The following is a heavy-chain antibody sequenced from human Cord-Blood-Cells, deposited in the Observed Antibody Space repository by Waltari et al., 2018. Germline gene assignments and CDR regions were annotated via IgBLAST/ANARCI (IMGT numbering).Heavy chain of an antibody. CDR2: IYYSGST. CDR1: GGSLSSSSYY. V-gene: IGHV4-39*01. J-gene: IGHJ4*02. D-gene: IGHD2-15*01. Sequence: QLQLQESGPGLVQPSETLSLTCPVSGGSLSSSSYYWGWIRQSTGKGLEWIGSIYYSGSTYYNPSLKSRVTISVDTSKNQFSLKLSSVTAADTAVYYCARRDCSGGSCYRSFDYWGQGTLVTVSS. CDR3: ARRDCSGGSCYRSFDY.